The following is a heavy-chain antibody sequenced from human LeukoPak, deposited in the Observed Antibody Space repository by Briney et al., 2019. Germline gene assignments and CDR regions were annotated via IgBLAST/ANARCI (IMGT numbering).Heavy chain of an antibody. V-gene: IGHV3-13*01. CDR1: GFTFIDYD. CDR3: ARDDSGSYLGAFDI. D-gene: IGHD1-26*01. CDR2: IGIRGDT. Sequence: GGSLRLSCAASGFTFIDYDMPWVRHVKGKGLEGVSAIGIRGDTHYSGSVKGRFTISRENDESSLYLQMISLRAEDTAVYYCARDDSGSYLGAFDIWGQGTMVTVSS. J-gene: IGHJ3*02.